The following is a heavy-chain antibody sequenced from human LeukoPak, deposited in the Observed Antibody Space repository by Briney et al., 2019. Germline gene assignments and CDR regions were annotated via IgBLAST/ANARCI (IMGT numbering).Heavy chain of an antibody. CDR3: TGGAGY. CDR2: IKQDGRDK. Sequence: GGSLTLSCVASGLTFSSNWMSWVRQAPGKGLEWVANIKQDGRDKHYVDSVKGRFTTSRDNAEKSLYLQMNSLRAEDTAVYYCTGGAGYWGQGTPVTVSS. V-gene: IGHV3-7*01. CDR1: GLTFSSNW. J-gene: IGHJ4*02.